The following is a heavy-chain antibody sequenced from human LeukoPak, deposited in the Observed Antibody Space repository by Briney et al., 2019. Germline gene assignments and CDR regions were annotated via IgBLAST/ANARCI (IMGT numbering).Heavy chain of an antibody. J-gene: IGHJ4*02. V-gene: IGHV4-31*11. CDR2: IYYSGSA. CDR1: GGSLSSADFY. Sequence: SETLSLTCALSGGSLSSADFYWSWIRQHPGKGLEWIGFIYYSGSAYYNPSLKSRVSISIDTSKNQFSLTLNSVTAADTAVYYCARGSDFFDYWGQGTLVTVSS. CDR3: ARGSDFFDY.